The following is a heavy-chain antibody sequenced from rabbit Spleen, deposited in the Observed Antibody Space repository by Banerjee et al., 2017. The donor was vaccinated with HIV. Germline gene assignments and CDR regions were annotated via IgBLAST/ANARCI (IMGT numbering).Heavy chain of an antibody. V-gene: IGHV1S45*01. D-gene: IGHD6-1*01. CDR2: INIVTGKS. Sequence: EQLVESGGGLVKPEGSLTLTCKASGVSFSDKDVMCWVRQAPGKGLEWIACINIVTGKSVYASWAKGRFTMSRTSSTTVTLQMTSLTAADTATYFCVRDDGSYDYIDGYFNLWGQGTLVTVS. CDR1: GVSFSDKDV. J-gene: IGHJ4*01. CDR3: VRDDGSYDYIDGYFNL.